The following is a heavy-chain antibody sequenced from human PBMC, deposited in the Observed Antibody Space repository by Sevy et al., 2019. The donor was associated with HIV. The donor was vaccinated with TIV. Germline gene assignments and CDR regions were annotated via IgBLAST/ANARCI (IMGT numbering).Heavy chain of an antibody. CDR3: SISRYGDKPYYFDY. CDR2: FSVKANGYAT. J-gene: IGHJ4*02. Sequence: GGSLRLSCAVPGFTFSGSAIHWVRQASGKGLEWVGRFSVKANGYATAYAASVKGRFTISRDDSKNTAYLQMNSLKTEDTAVYYISISRYGDKPYYFDYWGQGTLVTVSS. V-gene: IGHV3-73*01. D-gene: IGHD4-17*01. CDR1: GFTFSGSA.